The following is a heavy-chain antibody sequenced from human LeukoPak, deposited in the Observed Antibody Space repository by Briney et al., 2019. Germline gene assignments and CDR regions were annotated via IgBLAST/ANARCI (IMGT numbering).Heavy chain of an antibody. CDR2: INPNSGGT. CDR1: GYTFTVYY. V-gene: IGHV1-2*02. Sequence: GASVKVSCKASGYTFTVYYMHWVRQAPGQGLEWMGWINPNSGGTNYAQKFQGRVTMTRDTSISTACMELSRLRSDDTAVYYCARALSLGVNPETEWGYWGQGTLVTVSS. D-gene: IGHD1-26*01. CDR3: ARALSLGVNPETEWGY. J-gene: IGHJ4*02.